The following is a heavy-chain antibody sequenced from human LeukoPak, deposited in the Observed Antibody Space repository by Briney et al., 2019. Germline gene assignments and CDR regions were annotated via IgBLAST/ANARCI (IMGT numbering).Heavy chain of an antibody. CDR3: AREIIRLQNAFDI. CDR2: IYYSGST. CDR1: GGSISSYY. D-gene: IGHD3-3*02. Sequence: SEALSLTCTVSGGSISSYYWSWIRQPPGKGLEWIGYIYYSGSTNYNPSLKSRVTISVDTSKNQFSLKLSSVTAADTAVYYCAREIIRLQNAFDIWGQGTMVTVSS. J-gene: IGHJ3*02. V-gene: IGHV4-59*01.